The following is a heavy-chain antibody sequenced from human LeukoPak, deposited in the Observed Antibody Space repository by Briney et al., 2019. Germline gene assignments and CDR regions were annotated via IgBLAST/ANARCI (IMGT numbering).Heavy chain of an antibody. CDR2: ISGDGGST. CDR1: GFTFTYAW. D-gene: IGHD3-9*01. CDR3: AKDLGLLRYSLMDY. J-gene: IGHJ4*02. Sequence: PGGSLRLSCAASGFTFTYAWMSWVRQAPGKGLELFSLISGDGGSTYYADSVKGRFTISRDNSKNSLYLQMTSLRTEDTALYYCAKDLGLLRYSLMDYWGQGTLVTVSS. V-gene: IGHV3-43*02.